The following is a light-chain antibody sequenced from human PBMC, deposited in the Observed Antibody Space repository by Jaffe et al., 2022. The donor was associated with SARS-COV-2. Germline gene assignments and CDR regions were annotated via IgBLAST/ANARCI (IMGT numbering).Light chain of an antibody. V-gene: IGKV1-5*03. J-gene: IGKJ1*01. CDR1: QSVSTW. Sequence: DIQMTQSPSTLSASVGDRVTISCRASQSVSTWLAWYQQKPGRVPKLLIYKASILESEVPSRFSGSGSGTEFTLTISSLQPDDFATYYCQQYKTSSPWTFGQGTKVEIK. CDR2: KAS. CDR3: QQYKTSSPWT.